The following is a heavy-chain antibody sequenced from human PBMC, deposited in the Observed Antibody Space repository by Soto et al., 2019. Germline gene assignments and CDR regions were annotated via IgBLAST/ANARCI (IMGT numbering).Heavy chain of an antibody. V-gene: IGHV3-48*01. CDR3: ARYRDIVVVVAANKYYYYYMDV. CDR2: ISSSSSTI. Sequence: EVQLVESGGGLVQPGGSLRLSCAASGFTFSSYSMNWVRQAPGKGLEWVSYISSSSSTIYYADSVKGRFTISRDNAKNSLYLHMNRLRAEDTAVYYCARYRDIVVVVAANKYYYYYMDVWGKGTTVTVSS. D-gene: IGHD2-15*01. J-gene: IGHJ6*03. CDR1: GFTFSSYS.